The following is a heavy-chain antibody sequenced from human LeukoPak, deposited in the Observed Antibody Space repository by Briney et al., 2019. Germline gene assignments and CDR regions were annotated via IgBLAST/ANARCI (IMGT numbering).Heavy chain of an antibody. J-gene: IGHJ4*02. CDR3: ATRVAMVDY. CDR1: GGSISSGRYY. CDR2: IYTSGST. Sequence: ASQTLSLTCTVPGGSISSGRYYWRWIRQPAGKGLEWIGRIYTSGSTDSNPSLKSRVTISGATSKNQCSLRLSAVTAADTAVYYCATRVAMVDYWGQGTLVTVSS. D-gene: IGHD5-12*01. V-gene: IGHV4-61*02.